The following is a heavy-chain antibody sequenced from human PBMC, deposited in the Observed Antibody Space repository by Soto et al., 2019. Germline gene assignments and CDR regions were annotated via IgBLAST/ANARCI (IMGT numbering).Heavy chain of an antibody. CDR1: GFTLSSYG. CDR2: ISPDGSNK. J-gene: IGHJ2*01. Sequence: GGSLRLSCAASGFTLSSYGMHWVRQAPGKGLEWVAVISPDGSNKDYADSVKGRFTISRDNSKNTLYLQMNSLRAEDTAVYYCARDPLWGTAMVLWYFDLWGRGTLVTVSS. D-gene: IGHD5-18*01. CDR3: ARDPLWGTAMVLWYFDL. V-gene: IGHV3-30*03.